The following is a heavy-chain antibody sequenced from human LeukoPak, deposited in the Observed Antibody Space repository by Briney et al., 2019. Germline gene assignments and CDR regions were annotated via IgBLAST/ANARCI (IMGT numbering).Heavy chain of an antibody. CDR1: GFAVSSTL. CDR2: IYVTGET. CDR3: ARDRAATQSWVEFDL. J-gene: IGHJ5*02. D-gene: IGHD4-11*01. Sequence: GGSLRLSCAASGFAVSSTLMDWVRQAPGKGLEWVSLIYVTGETFYADSVKGRFTISRDNSKNMLYLQMNNPRPEDSAVYYCARDRAATQSWVEFDLWGQGTRVTVSS. V-gene: IGHV3-66*03.